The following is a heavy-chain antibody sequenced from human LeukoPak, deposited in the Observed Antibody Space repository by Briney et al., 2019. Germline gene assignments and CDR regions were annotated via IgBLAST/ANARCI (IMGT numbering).Heavy chain of an antibody. J-gene: IGHJ4*02. CDR2: ISFSNSTL. V-gene: IGHV3-48*04. D-gene: IGHD5-12*01. Sequence: GGSLRLSCAASGFNVSYYSMNWVRQAPGKGLEWVSYISFSNSTLYYADSVRGRYTISRHNAKNSLSLQMNSLRAEDTAVYYCAGGGATSFDYWGQGILVTVSS. CDR3: AGGGATSFDY. CDR1: GFNVSYYS.